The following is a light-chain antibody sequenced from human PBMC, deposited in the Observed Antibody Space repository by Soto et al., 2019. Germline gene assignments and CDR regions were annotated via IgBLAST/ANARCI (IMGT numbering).Light chain of an antibody. V-gene: IGKV1-39*01. Sequence: DIQMTQSPSTLSASVGDRVTITCRASQSISRWLAWYQQKPGKAPNLLIYAASGLQSGVPSRFSGSGSGTDCTLTISSLKNEDCATYYCQQRYRTTITFGQGTRLEIK. J-gene: IGKJ5*01. CDR3: QQRYRTTIT. CDR1: QSISRW. CDR2: AAS.